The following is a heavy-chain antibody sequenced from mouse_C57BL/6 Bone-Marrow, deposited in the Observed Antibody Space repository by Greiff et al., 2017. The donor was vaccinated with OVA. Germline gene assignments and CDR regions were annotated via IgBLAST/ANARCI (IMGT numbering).Heavy chain of an antibody. CDR1: GYTFTSYW. CDR2: IHPNSGST. J-gene: IGHJ1*03. Sequence: QVQLQQPGAELVKPGASVKLSCKASGYTFTSYWMHWVKQRPGQGLEWIGMIHPNSGSTNYNEKFKSKATLTVAKSSSTAYMQLSSLTSEDSAVYYCARGGAIYYGSSYWYFDVWGTGTTVTVSS. V-gene: IGHV1-64*01. CDR3: ARGGAIYYGSSYWYFDV. D-gene: IGHD1-1*01.